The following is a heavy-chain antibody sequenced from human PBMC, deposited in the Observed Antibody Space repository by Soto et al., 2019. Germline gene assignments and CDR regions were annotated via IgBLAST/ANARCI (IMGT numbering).Heavy chain of an antibody. CDR2: ISYSGST. Sequence: PSETLSLTCTVSGGSINSCRYYWTWIRQHPGKGLEWVGYISYSGSTYYNPSLKSRISMSSDTSKNQFSLKLNSVTAADTAVYYCARANYGQWLDFWGQGTLVTVS. CDR3: ARANYGQWLDF. D-gene: IGHD6-19*01. V-gene: IGHV4-31*03. J-gene: IGHJ4*02. CDR1: GGSINSCRYY.